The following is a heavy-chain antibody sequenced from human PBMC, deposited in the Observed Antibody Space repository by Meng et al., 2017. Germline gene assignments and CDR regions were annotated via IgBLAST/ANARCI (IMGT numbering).Heavy chain of an antibody. CDR1: GFTFSNYS. J-gene: IGHJ4*02. V-gene: IGHV3-21*01. CDR2: ISSDSRYI. D-gene: IGHD2-15*01. CDR3: ARFETVGVATGDF. Sequence: EVQLVESGGGLVKPGGSLRLSCAASGFTFSNYSMNWVRQAPGKGLEWVSSISSDSRYIFYADSVKGRFTISRDNAKNSLYLLMIGLSPEDTAVFYCARFETVGVATGDFWGQGTLVIVSS.